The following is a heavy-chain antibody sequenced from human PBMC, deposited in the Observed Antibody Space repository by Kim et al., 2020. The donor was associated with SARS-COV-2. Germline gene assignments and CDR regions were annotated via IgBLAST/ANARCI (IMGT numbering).Heavy chain of an antibody. CDR3: TPASITMIVVA. CDR2: IKSKTDGGTT. CDR1: GFTYSNAW. J-gene: IGHJ4*02. D-gene: IGHD3-22*01. Sequence: GGSLRLSCAASGFTYSNAWMSWVRQAPGKGLEWVGRIKSKTDGGTTDYAAPVKGRFTISRDDSKNTLYLQMNSLKTEDTAVYYCTPASITMIVVAWGQGTLVTVSS. V-gene: IGHV3-15*01.